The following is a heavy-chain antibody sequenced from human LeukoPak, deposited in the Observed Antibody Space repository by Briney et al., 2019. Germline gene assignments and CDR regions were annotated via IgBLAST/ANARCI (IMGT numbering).Heavy chain of an antibody. V-gene: IGHV1-69*13. CDR1: GYTFTSYY. D-gene: IGHD2-2*01. CDR2: IIPIFGTA. Sequence: ASVKVSCKASGYTFTSYYMHWVRQAPGQGLEWMGGIIPIFGTANYAQKFQGRVTITADESTSTAYMELSSLRSEDTAVYCCARDPRGYCSSTSCYVLNYYYGMDVWGQGTTVTVSS. CDR3: ARDPRGYCSSTSCYVLNYYYGMDV. J-gene: IGHJ6*02.